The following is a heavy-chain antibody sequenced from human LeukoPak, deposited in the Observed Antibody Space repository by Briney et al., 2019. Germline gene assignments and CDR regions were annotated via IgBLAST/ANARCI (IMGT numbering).Heavy chain of an antibody. CDR2: IYYSGST. CDR3: ASRWFYYYYGMDD. J-gene: IGHJ6*02. V-gene: IGHV4-39*01. CDR1: GGSISSSSYY. D-gene: IGHD3-9*01. Sequence: PSETLSLTCTVSGGSISSSSYYWGWIRQPPGKGLEWIGSIYYSGSTYYSPSLKSRVTISVDTSKNQFSLKLSSVTAADTAVYYCASRWFYYYYGMDDWGQGTTVTVSS.